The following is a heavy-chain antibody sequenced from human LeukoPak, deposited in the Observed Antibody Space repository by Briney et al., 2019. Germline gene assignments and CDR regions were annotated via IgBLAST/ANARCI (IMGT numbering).Heavy chain of an antibody. CDR2: ISGSGGST. Sequence: EGSLRLSCAASGFTFSSYAMSWVRQAPGKGLEWVSAISGSGGSTYYADSVKGRFTISRDNSKNTLYLQMNSLRAKDTAVYSCAKLGRGFGRKEDFDYWGQGTLVTVSS. V-gene: IGHV3-23*01. J-gene: IGHJ4*02. D-gene: IGHD2-15*01. CDR3: AKLGRGFGRKEDFDY. CDR1: GFTFSSYA.